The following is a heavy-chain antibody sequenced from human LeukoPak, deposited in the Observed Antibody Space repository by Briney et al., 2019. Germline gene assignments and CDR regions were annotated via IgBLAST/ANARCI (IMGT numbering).Heavy chain of an antibody. D-gene: IGHD4-17*01. CDR3: AKIPYGDYVLDYYYYMDV. CDR2: IKQDGSET. Sequence: PGGSLRLSCAASGFTFSSYEMNWVRQAPGKGLEWVANIKQDGSETYYVDSVKGRFTISRDNAKNSLYLQMKSLRAEDTAVYYCAKIPYGDYVLDYYYYMDVWGKGTTVTISS. CDR1: GFTFSSYE. J-gene: IGHJ6*03. V-gene: IGHV3-7*01.